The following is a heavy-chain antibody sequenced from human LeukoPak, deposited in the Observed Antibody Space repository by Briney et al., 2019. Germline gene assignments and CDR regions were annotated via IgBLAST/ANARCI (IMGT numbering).Heavy chain of an antibody. CDR1: GFFFSGHW. J-gene: IGHJ4*02. Sequence: GGSLRLSCTASGFFFSGHWMHWARQLPGEGLVWVSRISPTGSTTSYADSVKGRFTVSRDNAKNTLYLQVNNLRAEDTAVYYCARGPNSNWSGLDFWGQGTLLTVSS. CDR2: ISPTGSTT. V-gene: IGHV3-74*01. CDR3: ARGPNSNWSGLDF. D-gene: IGHD6-6*01.